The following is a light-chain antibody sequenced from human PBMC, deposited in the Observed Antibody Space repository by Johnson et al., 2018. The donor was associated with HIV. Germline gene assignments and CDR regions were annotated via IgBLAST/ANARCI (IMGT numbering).Light chain of an antibody. CDR3: GTWDSSLNAYV. CDR2: DNN. J-gene: IGLJ1*01. V-gene: IGLV1-51*01. CDR1: SSNIGNNY. Sequence: QSVLTQPPSVSAAPGQKVTISCSGSSSNIGNNYVSWYQQLPGTAPKLLIYDNNKRPSGIPDLFSGSKSGTSATLGITGLQTGDEADYYCGTWDSSLNAYVFGAGTKVTVL.